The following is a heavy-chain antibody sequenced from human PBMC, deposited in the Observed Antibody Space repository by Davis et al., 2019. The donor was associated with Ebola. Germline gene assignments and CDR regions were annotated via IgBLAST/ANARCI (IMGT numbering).Heavy chain of an antibody. CDR2: INHSGST. CDR3: ARAPTSSSWTHYYGMDV. CDR1: GGSFSGYY. V-gene: IGHV4-34*01. D-gene: IGHD6-13*01. J-gene: IGHJ6*02. Sequence: GSLRLSCAVYGGSFSGYYWSWIRQPPGKGLEWIGEINHSGSTNYNPSLKSRVTISVDTPKNQFSLKLSSVTAADTAVYYCARAPTSSSWTHYYGMDVWGQGTTVTVSS.